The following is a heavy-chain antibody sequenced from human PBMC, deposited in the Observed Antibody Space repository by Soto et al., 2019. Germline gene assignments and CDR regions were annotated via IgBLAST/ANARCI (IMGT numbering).Heavy chain of an antibody. CDR3: AKATATGGGAFDI. D-gene: IGHD2-8*02. V-gene: IGHV3-23*01. CDR1: GFICSSYD. J-gene: IGHJ3*02. CDR2: ILVGGST. Sequence: GGSLRLSCAASGFICSSYDMSWVRQSPGKGLEWVSTILVGGSTHYEDSVKGRFTISRDRSKNTVYLQMNSLTAGDTAMYYCAKATATGGGAFDICGQGTMVTVSS.